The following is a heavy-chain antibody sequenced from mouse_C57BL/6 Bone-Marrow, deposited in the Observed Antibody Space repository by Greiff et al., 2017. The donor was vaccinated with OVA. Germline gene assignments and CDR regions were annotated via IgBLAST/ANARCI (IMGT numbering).Heavy chain of an antibody. V-gene: IGHV1-78*01. J-gene: IGHJ2*01. CDR2: IYPRDGST. D-gene: IGHD1-1*01. CDR1: GYTFTDHT. CDR3: ARRRARFYYGSSYDYFDY. Sequence: VQLQQSDAELVKPGASVTISCKVSGYTFTDHTIHWMKQRPEPGLEWIGYIYPRDGSTKYNEKFKGKATLTADKSASTAYMQLNSLTSEDSAVYFCARRRARFYYGSSYDYFDYWGQGTTLTVSS.